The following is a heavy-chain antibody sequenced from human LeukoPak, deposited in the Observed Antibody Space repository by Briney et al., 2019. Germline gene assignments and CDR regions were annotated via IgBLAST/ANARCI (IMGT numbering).Heavy chain of an antibody. D-gene: IGHD3-16*01. V-gene: IGHV1-2*02. CDR2: ISPNSGGT. CDR3: ARKAESGGFDY. J-gene: IGHJ4*02. CDR1: GYTFTDYY. Sequence: ASVKVSCKASGYTFTDYYMHWVRQAPGQGLEWMGWISPNSGGTNYAQKFQGRVTMTRDTSISTAYMELSRLRSDDTAVYYCARKAESGGFDYWGQGTLVTVSS.